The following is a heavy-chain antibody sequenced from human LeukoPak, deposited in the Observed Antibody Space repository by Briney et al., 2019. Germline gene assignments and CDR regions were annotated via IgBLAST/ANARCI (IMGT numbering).Heavy chain of an antibody. J-gene: IGHJ3*02. D-gene: IGHD3-10*02. CDR3: ASSLFGELPDAFDI. V-gene: IGHV4-4*07. Sequence: SETLSLTCTVSGYSISSGYYWSWIRQPAGKGLEWIGRIYTSGSTNYNPSLKSRVTMSVDTSKNQFSLKLSSVTAADTAVYYCASSLFGELPDAFDIWGQGTMVTVSS. CDR1: GYSISSGYY. CDR2: IYTSGST.